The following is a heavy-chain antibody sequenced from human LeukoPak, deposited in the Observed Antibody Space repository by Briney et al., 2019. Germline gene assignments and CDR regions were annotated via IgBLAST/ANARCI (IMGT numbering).Heavy chain of an antibody. CDR1: GYSFSSYG. Sequence: ASVKVSCKASGYSFSSYGISWVRQAPGQGLECMGWISVYNGNTNYAQNLQGRVTMTTDTSTSTAYMELRSLRSDDTAVYYCARVYTSRFDPWGQGTLVTVSS. V-gene: IGHV1-18*01. D-gene: IGHD1-1*01. J-gene: IGHJ5*02. CDR3: ARVYTSRFDP. CDR2: ISVYNGNT.